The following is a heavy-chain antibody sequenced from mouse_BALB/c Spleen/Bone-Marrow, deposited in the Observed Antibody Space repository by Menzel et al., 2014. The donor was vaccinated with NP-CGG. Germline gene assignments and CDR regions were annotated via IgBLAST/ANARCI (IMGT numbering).Heavy chain of an antibody. Sequence: EVQGVESGPELEKPGASVKISCKASGYSFTGYNMNWVKQTNGKSLEWIGNIDPYYDGTNYNQKFKGKATLTVDKSSSTAYIHLTSLTSEDSAVYFCARGMITTSYWYFDVWGAGTTVTVSS. CDR3: ARGMITTSYWYFDV. CDR1: GYSFTGYN. V-gene: IGHV1S135*01. J-gene: IGHJ1*01. D-gene: IGHD2-1*01. CDR2: IDPYYDGT.